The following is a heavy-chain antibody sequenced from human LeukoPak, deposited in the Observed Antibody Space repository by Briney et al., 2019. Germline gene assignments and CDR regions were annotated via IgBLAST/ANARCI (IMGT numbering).Heavy chain of an antibody. Sequence: GGSLRLSCAASGVTFSSYAMSWVRQAPGKGLEWVSAISGSGGSTYYADSVKGRFTISRDNSKNTLYLQMNSLRAEDTAVYYCAKDSGRITMIVVVIGAPFDPWGQGTLVTVSS. CDR2: ISGSGGST. D-gene: IGHD3-22*01. CDR3: AKDSGRITMIVVVIGAPFDP. V-gene: IGHV3-23*01. J-gene: IGHJ5*02. CDR1: GVTFSSYA.